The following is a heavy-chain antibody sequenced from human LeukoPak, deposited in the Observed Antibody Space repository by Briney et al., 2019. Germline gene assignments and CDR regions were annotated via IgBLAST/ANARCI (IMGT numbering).Heavy chain of an antibody. CDR3: ARGGSFYSSGLDFDY. V-gene: IGHV4-39*07. Sequence: PSETLSVTCTVSGGSMSSNSYYWGWIRQPPVKGLEWIGEINHSGSTNYNPSLKSRVTISVDTSKNQFSLKLSSVTAADTAVYYCARGGSFYSSGLDFDYWGQGTLVTVSS. J-gene: IGHJ4*02. CDR2: INHSGST. D-gene: IGHD6-19*01. CDR1: GGSMSSNSYY.